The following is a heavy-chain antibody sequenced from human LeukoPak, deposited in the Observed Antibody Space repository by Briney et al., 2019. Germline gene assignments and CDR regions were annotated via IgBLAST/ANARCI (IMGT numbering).Heavy chain of an antibody. CDR3: ARSYYYGSGSQNWFDP. J-gene: IGHJ5*02. CDR2: TYYRSKWYN. CDR1: GDSVSSNSAA. D-gene: IGHD3-10*01. V-gene: IGHV6-1*01. Sequence: SQPLSLTCAISGDSVSSNSAAWNWIRQSPSRGLEWLGRTYYRSKWYNDYAVSVKSRITINPDTSKNQFSLQLNSVTPEDTAVYYCARSYYYGSGSQNWFDPWGQGTLVTVSS.